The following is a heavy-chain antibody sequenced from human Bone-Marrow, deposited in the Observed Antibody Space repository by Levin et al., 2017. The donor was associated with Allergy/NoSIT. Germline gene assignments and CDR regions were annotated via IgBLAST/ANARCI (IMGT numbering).Heavy chain of an antibody. J-gene: IGHJ4*02. CDR1: GFTFSDYW. V-gene: IGHV3-7*01. Sequence: GGSLRLSCVTSGFTFSDYWMHWVRQAPGKGLEWVAIIRQDGSEKWYADSVRGRFTISRDSATSSLYLQTNSLRADDTAMYYCARGAGYVIERWGQGTLVTVSS. CDR3: ARGAGYVIER. D-gene: IGHD2/OR15-2a*01. CDR2: IRQDGSEK.